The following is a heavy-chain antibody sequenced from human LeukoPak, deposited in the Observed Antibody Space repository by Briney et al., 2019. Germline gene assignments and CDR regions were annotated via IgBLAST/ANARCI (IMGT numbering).Heavy chain of an antibody. J-gene: IGHJ5*02. CDR3: ARSSPVFYNWNDEANWFDP. D-gene: IGHD1-1*01. Sequence: SETLSLTCTVSGGSINNYYWSWIRQPPGKGLEWIAYIYETGHTGYNPSLKTRVTISLDTSKNQFSLQLNSVTPEDTAVYYCARSSPVFYNWNDEANWFDPWGQGTLVTVSS. CDR2: IYETGHT. V-gene: IGHV4-59*12. CDR1: GGSINNYY.